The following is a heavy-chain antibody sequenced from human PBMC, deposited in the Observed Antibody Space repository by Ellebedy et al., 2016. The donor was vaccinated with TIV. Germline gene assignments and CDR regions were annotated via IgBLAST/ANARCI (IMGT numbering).Heavy chain of an antibody. V-gene: IGHV3-9*01. CDR1: GFTFDDFA. Sequence: SLKISCAASGFTFDDFAMHWVRQAPGKGLEWVSGISWNSDNIGYADSVKGRFTISRDNAKNSLYLQMNSLRADDTAVYYCAQDAQGYAFAWGQGTLVTASS. CDR3: AQDAQGYAFA. D-gene: IGHD1-1*01. CDR2: ISWNSDNI. J-gene: IGHJ4*02.